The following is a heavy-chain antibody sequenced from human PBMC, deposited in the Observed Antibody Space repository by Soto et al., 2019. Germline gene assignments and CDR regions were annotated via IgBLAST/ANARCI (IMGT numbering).Heavy chain of an antibody. D-gene: IGHD3-3*01. Sequence: SETLSLTCTVSGGSISSSSYYWGWIRQPPGKGLEWIGSIYYSGSTYYNPSLKSRVTISVDTSKNQFSLKLSSVTAADTAVYYCARDRRRITIFGVVPGWFDTWGQGTLVTVSS. CDR1: GGSISSSSYY. V-gene: IGHV4-39*02. CDR3: ARDRRRITIFGVVPGWFDT. J-gene: IGHJ5*02. CDR2: IYYSGST.